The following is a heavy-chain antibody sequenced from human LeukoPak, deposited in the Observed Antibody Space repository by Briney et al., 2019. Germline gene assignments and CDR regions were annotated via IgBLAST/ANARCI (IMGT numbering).Heavy chain of an antibody. Sequence: PSETLSLTCTVSGGSISSSSYYWGWIRQPPGKGLEWIGSIYYSGSTYYNPSLKSRVTISVDTSKNQFSLKLSSVTAADTAVYYCARGENFDWLLSGMDVWGQGTTVTDSS. V-gene: IGHV4-39*01. CDR3: ARGENFDWLLSGMDV. J-gene: IGHJ6*02. D-gene: IGHD3-9*01. CDR2: IYYSGST. CDR1: GGSISSSSYY.